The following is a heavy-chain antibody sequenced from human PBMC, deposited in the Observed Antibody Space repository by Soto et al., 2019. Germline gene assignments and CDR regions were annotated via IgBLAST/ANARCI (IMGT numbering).Heavy chain of an antibody. V-gene: IGHV4-30-2*01. CDR1: GGTLSRVGYS. J-gene: IGHJ5*02. D-gene: IGHD7-27*01. CDR3: ARVPGP. Sequence: SETLSLPCAGSGGTLSRVGYSWSWIRQPPGKGLEWIGYIYHSGSTYYNPSLKSRVTVSVDRSKNQFSLKLSSVTAADTAVYYCARVPGPWGQGTLVTVSS. CDR2: IYHSGST.